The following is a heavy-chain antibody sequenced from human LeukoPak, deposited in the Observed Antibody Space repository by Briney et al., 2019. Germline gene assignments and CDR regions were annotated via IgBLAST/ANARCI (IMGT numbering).Heavy chain of an antibody. J-gene: IGHJ4*02. Sequence: GGSLRLSCAASGFTFSSYGMHWVRQAPGKGLEWVAVIWYDGSNKYYADSVKGRFTISRDNSKNTLYLEMNCLRAEDTAVFYCARDRFESSGYGTFDYWGQGTLVSV. CDR3: ARDRFESSGYGTFDY. D-gene: IGHD3-22*01. V-gene: IGHV3-33*01. CDR1: GFTFSSYG. CDR2: IWYDGSNK.